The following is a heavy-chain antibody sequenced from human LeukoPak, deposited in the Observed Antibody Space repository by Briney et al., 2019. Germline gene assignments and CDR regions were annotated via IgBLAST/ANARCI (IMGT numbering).Heavy chain of an antibody. CDR1: GFTFSNYA. CDR2: ISYDGSNK. CDR3: ARGPNVYGNSSGLIRDYYYYMDV. J-gene: IGHJ6*03. Sequence: GGSLRLSCAASGFTFSNYAMHWVRQAPGKGLEWVAVISYDGSNKYNADSVKGRFTISRDNSKNTLYLQMNSLKAEDTAVCYCARGPNVYGNSSGLIRDYYYYMDVWGKGTTVTVSS. D-gene: IGHD6-6*01. V-gene: IGHV3-30-3*01.